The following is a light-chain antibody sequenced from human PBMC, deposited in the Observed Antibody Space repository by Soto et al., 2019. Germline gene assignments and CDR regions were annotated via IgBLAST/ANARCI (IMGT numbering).Light chain of an antibody. Sequence: EIVLTQSPGTLSLSPGEGATLSCRASQSVSSSYLAWYQQRPGQAPRLLIYDASSRATGIPDRFSGSGSGTDFTLPISRLEPEDFAVYYCQQYGSSPITFGQGTRLEIK. J-gene: IGKJ5*01. V-gene: IGKV3-20*01. CDR2: DAS. CDR1: QSVSSSY. CDR3: QQYGSSPIT.